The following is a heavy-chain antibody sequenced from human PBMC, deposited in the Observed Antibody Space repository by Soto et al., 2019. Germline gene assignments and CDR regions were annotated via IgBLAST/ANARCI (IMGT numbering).Heavy chain of an antibody. CDR3: ARAQWLVLDY. CDR2: IHHSGST. CDR1: GGSISSGGYS. D-gene: IGHD6-19*01. V-gene: IGHV4-30-2*01. Sequence: SETLSLTCTVSGGSISSGGYSWSWIRQPPGKGLEWIGYIHHSGSTYYNPSLKSRVTISLDRSKNHFSLKLSSVSAADTAVYYCARAQWLVLDYWGQGTLVTVSS. J-gene: IGHJ4*02.